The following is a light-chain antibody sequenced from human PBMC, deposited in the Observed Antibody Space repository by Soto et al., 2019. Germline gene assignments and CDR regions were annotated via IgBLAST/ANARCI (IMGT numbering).Light chain of an antibody. CDR2: DAS. Sequence: DIPMTQSPSTLSASVGDRVTITCRASQSISSWLAWYQQKPGKAPKLLIYDASSLESRVPSRFSGSGSGTDFTLPISGLQPDDFATYYYQQYNSYPWTFGQRTNVEIK. J-gene: IGKJ1*01. CDR3: QQYNSYPWT. V-gene: IGKV1-5*01. CDR1: QSISSW.